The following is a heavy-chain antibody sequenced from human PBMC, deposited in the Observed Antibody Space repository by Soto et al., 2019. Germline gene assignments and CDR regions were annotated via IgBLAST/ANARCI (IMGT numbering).Heavy chain of an antibody. CDR3: ARLPSPYGSGSYYIYYFDY. V-gene: IGHV5-51*01. J-gene: IGHJ4*02. Sequence: PGESLKISCKGSGYSFTSYWIGWVRQMPGKGLEWMGIIYPSDSDTRYSPSFQGQVTISADKSISTAYLQWSSLKASDTAMYYCARLPSPYGSGSYYIYYFDYWGQGTLVTVSS. D-gene: IGHD3-10*01. CDR2: IYPSDSDT. CDR1: GYSFTSYW.